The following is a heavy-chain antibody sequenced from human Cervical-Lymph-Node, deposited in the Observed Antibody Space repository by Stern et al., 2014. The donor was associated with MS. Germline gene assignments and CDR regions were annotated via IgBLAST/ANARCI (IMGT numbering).Heavy chain of an antibody. V-gene: IGHV2-5*02. CDR3: ALSGDAWFDP. CDR1: GFSLTSGGVA. J-gene: IGHJ5*02. D-gene: IGHD7-27*01. Sequence: QITLKESGPSLVKPTQTLTLTCNFTGFSLTSGGVAVGWIRQPPGKALEWLALIYGDETTNYRPSRGSRFTIPKDAAINHVVLKMTNMDYVDTATYYCALSGDAWFDPWGQGTLVTVSS. CDR2: IYGDETT.